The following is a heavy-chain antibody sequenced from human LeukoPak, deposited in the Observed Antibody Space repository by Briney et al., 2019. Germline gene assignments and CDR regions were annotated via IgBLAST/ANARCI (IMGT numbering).Heavy chain of an antibody. CDR2: IKQDGSEK. Sequence: GGSLRLSCAASGFTFSSYWMSWVRQAPGKGLEWVANIKQDGSEKYYVDSVKGRFTISRDSAKNSLYLQMNSLRAEDTAVYYCAKGGYSGYDAMGYWGQGTLVTVSS. CDR3: AKGGYSGYDAMGY. V-gene: IGHV3-7*01. J-gene: IGHJ4*02. CDR1: GFTFSSYW. D-gene: IGHD5-12*01.